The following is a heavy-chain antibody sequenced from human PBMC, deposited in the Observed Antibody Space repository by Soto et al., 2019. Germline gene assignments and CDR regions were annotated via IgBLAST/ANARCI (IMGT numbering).Heavy chain of an antibody. CDR1: GGSMTDYY. J-gene: IGHJ5*02. CDR2: VFYSGTT. Sequence: PSETLSLTCLVSGGSMTDYYWSWIRQAPGKGLEWIGFVFYSGTTNYNPSLKSRVTLSIDTSKNEFSLTLTSVTAADTAVYYCARRSDYFDTWGQGTLVTVSA. CDR3: ARRSDYFDT. V-gene: IGHV4-59*01. D-gene: IGHD4-17*01.